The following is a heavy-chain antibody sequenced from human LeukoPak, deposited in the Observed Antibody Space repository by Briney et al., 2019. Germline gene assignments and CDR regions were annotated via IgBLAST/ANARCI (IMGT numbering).Heavy chain of an antibody. D-gene: IGHD3-22*01. CDR2: INHSGST. CDR1: GGSCSGYY. J-gene: IGHJ4*02. CDR3: ARGYDSSGYYLQSFDY. Sequence: PSETLSLTCAVSGGSCSGYYWTWIRQPPGKGLEWIGEINHSGSTNYNPSLKSRVTISVDTSKNQFSLKLSSVTAADTAVYYCARGYDSSGYYLQSFDYWGQGTLVTVSS. V-gene: IGHV4-34*01.